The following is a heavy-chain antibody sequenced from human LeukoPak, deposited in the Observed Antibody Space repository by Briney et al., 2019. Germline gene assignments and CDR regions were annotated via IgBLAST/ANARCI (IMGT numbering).Heavy chain of an antibody. V-gene: IGHV5-51*01. Sequence: GASLQISCKGSGYSFTSYWIGWVRQLPGKGLEWMGIIYPGDSDTRYSPSFQGQVTISADKSISTAYLQWSSLKASDTAMYYWAKPSGRYFGFYFWGQGTLVTLSS. CDR2: IYPGDSDT. CDR3: AKPSGRYFGFYF. CDR1: GYSFTSYW. J-gene: IGHJ4*02. D-gene: IGHD1-26*01.